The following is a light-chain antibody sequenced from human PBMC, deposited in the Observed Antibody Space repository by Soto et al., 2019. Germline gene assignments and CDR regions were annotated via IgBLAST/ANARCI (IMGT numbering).Light chain of an antibody. CDR3: VTWDDRLSAWV. Sequence: QAVVPQPPSASETPGQRVTTSCSGSSSNIGSNYVYWHQHLPGTAPRPLIYKNDQRPSAGPGRFSGSKSGTSASLAISGLRLEDESDYYCVTWDDRLSAWVFGGGTKLTVL. J-gene: IGLJ3*02. CDR1: SSNIGSNY. CDR2: KND. V-gene: IGLV1-47*01.